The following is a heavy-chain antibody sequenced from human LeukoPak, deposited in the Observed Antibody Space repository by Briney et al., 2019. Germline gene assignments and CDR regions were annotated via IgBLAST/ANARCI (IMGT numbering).Heavy chain of an antibody. Sequence: GESLKISCKGSGYSFTSYWIGWVRQMPGKGLEWMGIIYPGDSDTRHSPSFQGQVTTSADKSISTAYLQWSSLKASDTAMYYCARASLGYCSGGSCYSNWFDPWGQGTLVTVSS. J-gene: IGHJ5*02. CDR3: ARASLGYCSGGSCYSNWFDP. D-gene: IGHD2-15*01. V-gene: IGHV5-51*01. CDR1: GYSFTSYW. CDR2: IYPGDSDT.